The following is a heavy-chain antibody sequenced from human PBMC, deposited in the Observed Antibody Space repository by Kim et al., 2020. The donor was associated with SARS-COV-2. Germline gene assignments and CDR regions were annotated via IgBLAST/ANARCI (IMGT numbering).Heavy chain of an antibody. D-gene: IGHD6-19*01. V-gene: IGHV6-1*01. Sequence: YAVSVKSRITIHPDTSKNQFSLQLNSVTPEDTAVYYCARGFRLVRGYFDYWGQGTLVTVSS. CDR3: ARGFRLVRGYFDY. J-gene: IGHJ4*02.